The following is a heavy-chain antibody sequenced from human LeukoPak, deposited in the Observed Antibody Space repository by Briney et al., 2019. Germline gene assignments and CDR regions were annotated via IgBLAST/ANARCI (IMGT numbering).Heavy chain of an antibody. V-gene: IGHV3-23*01. CDR3: AKDTMLMGVIDY. CDR2: ISGSGGST. J-gene: IGHJ4*02. CDR1: GFTFSSYA. D-gene: IGHD2-8*01. Sequence: GGSLRLSCAASGFTFSSYAMSWVRQAPGKGLEWVSAISGSGGSTYYADSVKGRFAISRDNSKNTLYLQMNSLRAEDTAVYYCAKDTMLMGVIDYWGQGTLVTVSS.